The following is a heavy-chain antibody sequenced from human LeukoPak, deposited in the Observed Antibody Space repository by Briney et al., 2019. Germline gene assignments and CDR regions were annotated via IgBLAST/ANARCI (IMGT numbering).Heavy chain of an antibody. J-gene: IGHJ4*02. CDR2: ISSSSSYI. CDR3: ARDWYHAIDY. CDR1: GFTLSSHS. D-gene: IGHD2-2*01. Sequence: SGGSLRLSCAASGFTLSSHSMNWVRQAPGKGLEWVSSISSSSSYIYYADSVKGRFTISRDNAKNTLYLQMNSLRVDDTAVYYCARDWYHAIDYWGQGTLVTVSS. V-gene: IGHV3-21*01.